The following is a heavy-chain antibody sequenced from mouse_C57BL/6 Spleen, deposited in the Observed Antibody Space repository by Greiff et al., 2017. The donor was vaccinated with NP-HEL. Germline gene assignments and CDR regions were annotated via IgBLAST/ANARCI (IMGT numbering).Heavy chain of an antibody. CDR1: GYTFTSYW. V-gene: IGHV1-53*01. D-gene: IGHD2-1*01. CDR2: INPSNGGT. Sequence: QVQLQQPGTELVKPGASVKLSCKASGYTFTSYWMHWVKQRPGQGLEWIGNINPSNGGTNYNEKFKSKATLTVDHSSSTAYMQLSSLTSEDSAVYYCAREGYYGNPFYAMDYWGQGTSVTVSS. CDR3: AREGYYGNPFYAMDY. J-gene: IGHJ4*01.